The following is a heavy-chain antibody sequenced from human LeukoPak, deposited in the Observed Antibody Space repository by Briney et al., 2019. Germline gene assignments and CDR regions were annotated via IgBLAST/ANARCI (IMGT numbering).Heavy chain of an antibody. Sequence: AGGSLRLSCAASGFTFSKYDMHWVRQAPGKGLEWVAFIWSDGSNKYYADSVKGRFTISRDNSKNTLYLQMNSLRAEDTAVYYCAREVTMVRGVITHFDYWGQGTLVTVSS. CDR3: AREVTMVRGVITHFDY. D-gene: IGHD3-10*01. J-gene: IGHJ4*02. CDR2: IWSDGSNK. V-gene: IGHV3-33*01. CDR1: GFTFSKYD.